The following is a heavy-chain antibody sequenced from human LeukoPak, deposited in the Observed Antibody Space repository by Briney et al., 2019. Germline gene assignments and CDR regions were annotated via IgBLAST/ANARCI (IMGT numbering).Heavy chain of an antibody. CDR3: ARGGVDTAMVSEFDY. J-gene: IGHJ4*02. V-gene: IGHV1-69*13. CDR2: IIPIFGTA. Sequence: SVKVSCKASGGTFSSYAISWVRQAPGQGLEWMGGIIPIFGTANYAQKFQGRVTITADESTSTAYMELSSLRSEDTAVYYCARGGVDTAMVSEFDYWGQGTLVTASS. CDR1: GGTFSSYA. D-gene: IGHD5-18*01.